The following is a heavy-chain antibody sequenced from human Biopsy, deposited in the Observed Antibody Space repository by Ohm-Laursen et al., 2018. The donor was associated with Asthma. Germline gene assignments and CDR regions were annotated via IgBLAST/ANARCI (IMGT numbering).Heavy chain of an antibody. D-gene: IGHD2-21*01. J-gene: IGHJ4*02. CDR3: SIDERAYYGSDSKYMQPVPLGD. CDR2: ITGSGGFT. CDR1: GFTFGDYW. V-gene: IGHV3-23*01. Sequence: SLRLSCTASGFTFGDYWMSWVRQAPGKGLEWVSSITGSGGFTYYADSVTGRFTISRDKYDNTLYLQMNSLTDEETAVYHCSIDERAYYGSDSKYMQPVPLGDWGQGTVVIVSA.